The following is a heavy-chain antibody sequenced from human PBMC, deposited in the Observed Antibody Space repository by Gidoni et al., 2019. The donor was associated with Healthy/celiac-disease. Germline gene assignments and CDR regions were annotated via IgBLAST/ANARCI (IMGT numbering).Heavy chain of an antibody. J-gene: IGHJ4*02. Sequence: QLQLQESGPGLVKPSETLSLTCTASGGSISSSSYYWGWIRQPPGKGLEWIGSIYYSGSTYYNPSLKSRVTISVDTSKNQFSLKLSSVTAADTAVYYCASLIAVAAHFDYWGQGTLVTVSS. CDR1: GGSISSSSYY. D-gene: IGHD6-19*01. V-gene: IGHV4-39*07. CDR2: IYYSGST. CDR3: ASLIAVAAHFDY.